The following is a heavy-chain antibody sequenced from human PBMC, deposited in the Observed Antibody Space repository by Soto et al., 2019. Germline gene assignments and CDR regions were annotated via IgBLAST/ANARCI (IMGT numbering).Heavy chain of an antibody. D-gene: IGHD2-8*02. J-gene: IGHJ4*02. CDR3: ARGMTPPGAPAWYYFDS. Sequence: GSLRLSCAASGFTFSTYSMNWVRQAPGKGLEWIGRFSLSGTTNYNPSLRSRVTMSADVSKNQFSLRLTSVTAADTALYYCARGMTPPGAPAWYYFDSWGQGTLVTVSS. CDR2: FSLSGTT. CDR1: GFTFSTYS. V-gene: IGHV4-59*10.